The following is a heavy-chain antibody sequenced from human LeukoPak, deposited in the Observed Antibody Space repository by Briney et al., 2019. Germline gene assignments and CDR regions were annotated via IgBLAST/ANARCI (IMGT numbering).Heavy chain of an antibody. J-gene: IGHJ4*02. CDR3: ARDHGLTGIDY. V-gene: IGHV4-34*01. CDR2: INHSGST. Sequence: PSETLSLTCAVYGGSFSGYYWSWIRQPPGKGLEWIGEINHSGSTNYNPSLKSRATISVDTSKNQFSLKLSSVTAADTAVYYCARDHGLTGIDYWGQGTLVTVSS. D-gene: IGHD3-10*01. CDR1: GGSFSGYY.